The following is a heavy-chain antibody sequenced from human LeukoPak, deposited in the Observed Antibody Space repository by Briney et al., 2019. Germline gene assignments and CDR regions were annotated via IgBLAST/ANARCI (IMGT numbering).Heavy chain of an antibody. CDR1: GGSISSSSYY. D-gene: IGHD5-12*01. Sequence: SETLSLTCTVSGGSISSSSYYWGWIRQPPGKGLEWIGSIYYSGSTYYNPSLKSRVTISVDTSKNQFPLKLSSVTAADTAVYYCARRDIVATKFDYWGQGTLVTVSS. CDR3: ARRDIVATKFDY. CDR2: IYYSGST. V-gene: IGHV4-39*01. J-gene: IGHJ4*02.